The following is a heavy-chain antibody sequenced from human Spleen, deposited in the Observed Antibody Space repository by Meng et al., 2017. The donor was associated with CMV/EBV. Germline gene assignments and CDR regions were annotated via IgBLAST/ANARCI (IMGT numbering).Heavy chain of an antibody. Sequence: GGSLRLSCAASGFTFSSYSMNWVRQAPGKGLEWVSSISSSSSYIYYADSVKGRFTISRDNAKNSLYLQMNSLRAEDTAVYYCARGAPVVVPAAITYWGQGTLVTVSS. V-gene: IGHV3-21*01. CDR2: ISSSSSYI. D-gene: IGHD2-2*02. J-gene: IGHJ4*02. CDR1: GFTFSSYS. CDR3: ARGAPVVVPAAITY.